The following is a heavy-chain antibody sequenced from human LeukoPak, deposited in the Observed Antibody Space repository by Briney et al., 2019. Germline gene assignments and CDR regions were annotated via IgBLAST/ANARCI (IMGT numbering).Heavy chain of an antibody. D-gene: IGHD4-17*01. Sequence: SVKVSCKASGGTFSGYAINWVRRAPGQGLEWMGGIIAMIGTAKYAQRFQGRVTITADESTSAAYMEVSSLRSEDTAVYYCAIFQGTYGDNGNDHWGQGTLVIVSS. CDR3: AIFQGTYGDNGNDH. CDR1: GGTFSGYA. CDR2: IIAMIGTA. J-gene: IGHJ4*02. V-gene: IGHV1-69*13.